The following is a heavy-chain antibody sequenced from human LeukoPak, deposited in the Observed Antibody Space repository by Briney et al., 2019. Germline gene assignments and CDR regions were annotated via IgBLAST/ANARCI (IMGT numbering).Heavy chain of an antibody. D-gene: IGHD3-10*01. CDR1: GYTFTSYG. CDR3: ARDLGYYYGSGSYYVLDY. V-gene: IGHV1-18*01. Sequence: ASVKVSCKASGYTFTSYGISWVRQAPGQGLEWMGWISAYNGNTNYAQKLQGRVTMTTDTSTSTAYMELRSLRSDDTAVYYCARDLGYYYGSGSYYVLDYWGQGTLVTVSS. CDR2: ISAYNGNT. J-gene: IGHJ4*02.